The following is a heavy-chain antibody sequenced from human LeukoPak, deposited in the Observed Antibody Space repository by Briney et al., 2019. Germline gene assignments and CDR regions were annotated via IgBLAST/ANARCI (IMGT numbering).Heavy chain of an antibody. CDR3: AKGRGYYDY. CDR2: ISWNSGSI. V-gene: IGHV3-9*01. D-gene: IGHD3-22*01. Sequence: PGGSLRLSCAASGFTFDDYAMHWVRQAPGKGLEWVSGISWNSGSIGYADSVKGRFTISRDNAKNSLYLQMNSLRAEDTALYYCAKGRGYYDYWGQGTLVTVSS. CDR1: GFTFDDYA. J-gene: IGHJ4*02.